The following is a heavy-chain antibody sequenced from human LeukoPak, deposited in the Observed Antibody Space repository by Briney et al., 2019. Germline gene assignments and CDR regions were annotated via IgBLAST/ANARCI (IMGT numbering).Heavy chain of an antibody. J-gene: IGHJ6*03. CDR2: MNPNSGNT. D-gene: IGHD5-18*01. CDR1: GYTFTSYD. Sequence: ASVNVSCKASGYTFTSYDINWVRQATGQGLEWMGWMNPNSGNTGYAQKFQGRVTITRNTSISTAYMELSSLRSEDTAVYYCARGRYSYGSYYYYYMDVWGKGTTVTVSS. CDR3: ARGRYSYGSYYYYYMDV. V-gene: IGHV1-8*03.